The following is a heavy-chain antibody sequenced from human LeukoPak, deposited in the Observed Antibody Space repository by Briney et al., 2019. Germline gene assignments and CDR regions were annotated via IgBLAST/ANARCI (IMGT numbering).Heavy chain of an antibody. J-gene: IGHJ6*02. D-gene: IGHD3-9*01. CDR2: IYHSGST. CDR1: GGSISSGGYS. CDR3: ARDVRSYDILTGYYYYYGMDV. V-gene: IGHV4-30-2*01. Sequence: PSQTLSLTCAVSGGSISSGGYSWSWIRQPPGKGLEWIGYIYHSGSTYYNPSLKSRVTISVDRSKSQFSLKLSSVTAADTAVYYCARDVRSYDILTGYYYYYGMDVWGQGTTVTVSS.